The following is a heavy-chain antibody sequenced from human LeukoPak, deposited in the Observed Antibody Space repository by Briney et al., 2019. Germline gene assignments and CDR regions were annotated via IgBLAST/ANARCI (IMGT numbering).Heavy chain of an antibody. CDR1: GYTFTSYG. V-gene: IGHV1-18*01. CDR2: ISAYNGNT. D-gene: IGHD6-13*01. CDR3: ARDILSSSSWSAYFDY. J-gene: IGHJ4*02. Sequence: ASVKVSCKASGYTFTSYGISWVRQAPGQGLEWMGCISAYNGNTNYAQKLQGRVSMTTDTSTSTAYMELRSLRSDDTAVYYCARDILSSSSWSAYFDYWGQGTLVTVSS.